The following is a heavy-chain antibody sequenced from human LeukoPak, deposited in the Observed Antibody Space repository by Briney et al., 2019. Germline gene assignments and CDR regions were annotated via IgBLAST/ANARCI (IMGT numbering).Heavy chain of an antibody. D-gene: IGHD3-22*01. Sequence: SETLSLTRTVSGGSVSSTHYWGWIRQPPGKGLEWIGSIYYGGSTYYNASLRSRVTTSVDTSKNQFSLKLSSVTAADTAVYYCAKSTYYYDTFVNAFDLWGQGTVVTVSS. V-gene: IGHV4-39*07. CDR2: IYYGGST. CDR1: GGSVSSTHY. CDR3: AKSTYYYDTFVNAFDL. J-gene: IGHJ3*01.